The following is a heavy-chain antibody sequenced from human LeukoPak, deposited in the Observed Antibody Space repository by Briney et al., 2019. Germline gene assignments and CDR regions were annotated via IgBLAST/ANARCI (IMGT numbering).Heavy chain of an antibody. D-gene: IGHD2-15*01. J-gene: IGHJ6*02. V-gene: IGHV3-7*01. CDR3: ARVDCSGGSCYTGRYGMDV. CDR1: GFTFSSYW. CDR2: IKQDGSEK. Sequence: GGSLRLSCAASGFTFSSYWMSWVRQAPGKGLEWVANIKQDGSEKYYVDSVKGRFTISRDNAKNSLYLQMNSPRAEDTAVYYCARVDCSGGSCYTGRYGMDVWGQGTTVTVSS.